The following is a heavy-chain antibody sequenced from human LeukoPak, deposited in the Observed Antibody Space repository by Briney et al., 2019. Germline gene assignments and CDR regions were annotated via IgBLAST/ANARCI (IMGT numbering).Heavy chain of an antibody. CDR3: ARVIAARPARRTYYYMDV. V-gene: IGHV3-30*07. J-gene: IGHJ6*03. CDR2: ISYDGSNK. CDR1: GYTFSSYA. Sequence: GSSLRLSCAASGYTFSSYAMHWVRQATGKGLEWVAVISYDGSNKYYADSVKGRFTISRDNSKNTLYLQMNSLRAEDTAVYHCARVIAARPARRTYYYMDVWGKGTTVTVSS. D-gene: IGHD6-6*01.